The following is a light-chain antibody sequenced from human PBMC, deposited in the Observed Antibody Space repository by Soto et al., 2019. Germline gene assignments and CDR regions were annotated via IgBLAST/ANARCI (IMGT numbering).Light chain of an antibody. CDR2: GAS. CDR3: QQYGSSPWT. CDR1: QSVSSSY. V-gene: IGKV3-20*01. Sequence: EIVLTQSPGPLSLSPRERATLSCRASQSVSSSYLAWYQQKPGQAPRLLIYGASSRATGIPDRFSGSGSGTDFTLTISRLEPEDFAVYYCQQYGSSPWTFGQGTKVDIK. J-gene: IGKJ1*01.